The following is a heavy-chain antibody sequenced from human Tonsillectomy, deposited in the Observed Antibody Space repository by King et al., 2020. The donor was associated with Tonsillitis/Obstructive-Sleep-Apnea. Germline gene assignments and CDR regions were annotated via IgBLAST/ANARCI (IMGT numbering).Heavy chain of an antibody. D-gene: IGHD4-11*01. J-gene: IGHJ5*02. CDR1: GYTFTSYY. CDR2: INPSGGST. V-gene: IGHV1-46*01. CDR3: ARCPSDYSNYGWFDP. Sequence: EQLVQSGAEVKKPGASVKVSCKASGYTFTSYYMHWVRQAPGQGLEWMGVINPSGGSTSYAQKFQGRVTMTRDTSTNTVYMELSSLRSEDTAVYYCARCPSDYSNYGWFDPWGQGTLVTVSS.